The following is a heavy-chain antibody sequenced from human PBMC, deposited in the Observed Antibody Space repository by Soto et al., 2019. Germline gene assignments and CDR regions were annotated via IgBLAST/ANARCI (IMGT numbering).Heavy chain of an antibody. D-gene: IGHD1-7*01. CDR3: ARDKTTGLFDY. CDR2: IYYTGST. V-gene: IGHV4-39*07. J-gene: IGHJ4*02. Sequence: PSETLSLTCNVSGGSIINSTLYWGWIRQPPGKGLEWIGNIYYTGSTYYNPSLKSRVTISVDTSKNQFSLKLTSVTAADTAVYYCARDKTTGLFDYWGQGTLVTVSS. CDR1: GGSIINSTLY.